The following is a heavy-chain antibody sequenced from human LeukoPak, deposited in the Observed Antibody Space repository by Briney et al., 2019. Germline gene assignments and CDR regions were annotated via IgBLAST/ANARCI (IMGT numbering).Heavy chain of an antibody. V-gene: IGHV1-18*01. CDR3: ARDVGRSYDLDY. CDR1: GYTFTIYG. Sequence: GASVTVSCKASGYTFTIYGISWVRQAPGQGLEWMGWISAYNGNTDYAQSLQGRVTMTIDTSTSTVYMELRSLRSDDTAVYYCARDVGRSYDLDYWGQGTLVTVSS. CDR2: ISAYNGNT. D-gene: IGHD3-16*01. J-gene: IGHJ4*02.